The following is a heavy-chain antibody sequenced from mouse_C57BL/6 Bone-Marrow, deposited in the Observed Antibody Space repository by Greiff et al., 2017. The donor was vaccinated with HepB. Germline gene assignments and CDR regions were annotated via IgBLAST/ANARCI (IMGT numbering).Heavy chain of an antibody. CDR1: GYTFTSYW. CDR3: ARDSLRYFDV. Sequence: QVQLQQPGAELVMPGASVKLSCKASGYTFTSYWMHWVKQRPGQGLEWIGEIDPSDSYTNYNQKFKGKSTLTVDKSSSTAYMQLSSLTSEDSAVYYCARDSLRYFDVWGTGTTVTVSS. V-gene: IGHV1-69*01. D-gene: IGHD6-1*01. CDR2: IDPSDSYT. J-gene: IGHJ1*03.